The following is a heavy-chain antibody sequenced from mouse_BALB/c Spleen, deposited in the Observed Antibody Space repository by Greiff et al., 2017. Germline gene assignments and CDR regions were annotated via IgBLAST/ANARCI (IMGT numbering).Heavy chain of an antibody. V-gene: IGHV1-54*01. J-gene: IGHJ2*01. CDR1: GYAFTNYL. Sequence: QVQLQQSGAELVRPGTSVKVSCKASGYAFTNYLIEWVKQRPGQGLEWIGVINPGSGGTNYNEKFKGKATLTADKSSSTAYMQLSSLTSDDSAVYFCARGGGNSTTAPVYFDYWGQGTTLTVSA. CDR2: INPGSGGT. D-gene: IGHD1-2*01. CDR3: ARGGGNSTTAPVYFDY.